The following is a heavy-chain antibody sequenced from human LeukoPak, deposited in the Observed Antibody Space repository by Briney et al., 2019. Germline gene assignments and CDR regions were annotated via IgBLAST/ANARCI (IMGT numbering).Heavy chain of an antibody. CDR1: GYTFTSYA. CDR2: INTNTGNP. Sequence: GASVKVSCKASGYTFTSYAMNWVRQAPGQGLEWMGWINTNTGNPTYAQGFTGRFVFSLDTSVSTAYLQISSLKAEDTAVYYCARPNGINYYGSGSPYYFDYWGQGTLVTVSS. D-gene: IGHD3-10*01. CDR3: ARPNGINYYGSGSPYYFDY. V-gene: IGHV7-4-1*02. J-gene: IGHJ4*02.